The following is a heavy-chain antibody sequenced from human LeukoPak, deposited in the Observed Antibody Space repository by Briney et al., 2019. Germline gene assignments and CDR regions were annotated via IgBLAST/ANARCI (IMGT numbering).Heavy chain of an antibody. CDR3: ARDLAGYGEPFDY. J-gene: IGHJ4*02. V-gene: IGHV4-34*01. CDR1: GGSFSGYY. D-gene: IGHD4-17*01. CDR2: INHSGST. Sequence: SETLSLTCAVYGGSFSGYYWSWIRQPPGKGLEWIGEINHSGSTNYNPSLKSRVTISVDTSKNQFSLKLSSVTAADTAVYYCARDLAGYGEPFDYWGQGTLVTVSS.